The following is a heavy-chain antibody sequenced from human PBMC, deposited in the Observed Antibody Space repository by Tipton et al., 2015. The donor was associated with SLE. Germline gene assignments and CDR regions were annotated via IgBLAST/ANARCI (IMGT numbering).Heavy chain of an antibody. CDR3: ARPSDYSDLRH. CDR2: FDPSGGSA. D-gene: IGHD4-17*01. Sequence: QLVQSGPEVKKPGASVKVSCKASGYIFTSYYMNWVRQAPGQGLEWMGIFDPSGGSANYAQRFQGRLTMTGDTSTGTVYMELSSLRSEDTAVYYCARPSDYSDLRHWGQGTLVTVSS. J-gene: IGHJ4*02. CDR1: GYIFTSYY. V-gene: IGHV1-46*01.